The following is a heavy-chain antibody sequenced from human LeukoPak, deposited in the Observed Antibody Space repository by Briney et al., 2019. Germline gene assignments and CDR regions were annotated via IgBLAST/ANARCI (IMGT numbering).Heavy chain of an antibody. J-gene: IGHJ4*02. V-gene: IGHV4-34*01. CDR2: INHSGSP. CDR1: GGSFSDYY. D-gene: IGHD3-3*01. CDR3: GSRRTAMFGVIKGPIDY. Sequence: PSETLSLTCAVYGGSFSDYYWTWIRQPPGKGLEWIGEINHSGSPNNNPSLKSRVSISFDTSKNQFSLKLTSVTAANTAVYYCGSRRTAMFGVIKGPIDYWGQGTLVTVSS.